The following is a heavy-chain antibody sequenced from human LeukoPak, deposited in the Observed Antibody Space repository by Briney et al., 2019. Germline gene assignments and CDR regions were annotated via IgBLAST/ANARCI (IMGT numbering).Heavy chain of an antibody. Sequence: GGSLRLSCAASGFTFSNAWMSWVRQAPGKGLERVGRIKSKTDGGTTDYAAPVKGRFTISRDDSKNTLYLQMNSLKTEDTAVYYCTTGHSSSWYRGAFDIWGQGTMVTVSS. CDR3: TTGHSSSWYRGAFDI. J-gene: IGHJ3*02. CDR1: GFTFSNAW. CDR2: IKSKTDGGTT. D-gene: IGHD6-13*01. V-gene: IGHV3-15*01.